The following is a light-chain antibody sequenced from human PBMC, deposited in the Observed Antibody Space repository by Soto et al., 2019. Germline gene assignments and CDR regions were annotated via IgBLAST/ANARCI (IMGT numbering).Light chain of an antibody. Sequence: EIVMTQSPATLSVSPGERATLSCRASQSVNSNLAWYQQKPGLAPRLLIYGASTRATAIPARFSGSGSGTEFTLTISSLQSEDFAVYSCQQYNNWPQTFGQGTKLEIK. CDR2: GAS. J-gene: IGKJ2*01. CDR1: QSVNSN. CDR3: QQYNNWPQT. V-gene: IGKV3-15*01.